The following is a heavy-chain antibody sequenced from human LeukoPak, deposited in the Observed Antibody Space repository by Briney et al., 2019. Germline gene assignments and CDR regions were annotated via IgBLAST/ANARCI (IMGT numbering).Heavy chain of an antibody. Sequence: SETLSLTCAVSGGSISSSNWWSWVRQPPGKGLEWGGEIYHSGSTNYNPSLKSRVTISVDTSKNQFSLKLSSVTAADTAVYYCARAAPRVRSGSYHNDWFDPWGQGTLVTVSS. D-gene: IGHD1-26*01. V-gene: IGHV4-4*02. J-gene: IGHJ5*02. CDR2: IYHSGST. CDR3: ARAAPRVRSGSYHNDWFDP. CDR1: GGSISSSNW.